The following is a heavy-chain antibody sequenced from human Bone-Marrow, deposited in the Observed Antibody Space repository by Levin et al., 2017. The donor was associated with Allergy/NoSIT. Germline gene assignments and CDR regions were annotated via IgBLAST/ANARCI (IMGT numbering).Heavy chain of an antibody. V-gene: IGHV4-4*07. Sequence: PSETLSLTCSVSGVSLSNFYWSWIRRPAGKGLQWIGHIYPTGKTKFNPSLRNRLSMSVDTSKNQFSLRLTSVTAADTAVYYCARDGYCGGDCYFDTWGQGTLVTVSS. CDR1: GVSLSNFY. D-gene: IGHD2-21*02. CDR2: IYPTGKT. CDR3: ARDGYCGGDCYFDT. J-gene: IGHJ4*02.